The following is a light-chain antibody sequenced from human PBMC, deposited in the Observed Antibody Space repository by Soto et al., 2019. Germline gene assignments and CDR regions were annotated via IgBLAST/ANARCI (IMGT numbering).Light chain of an antibody. CDR1: TSDVGGYNY. CDR3: CSYAGSYYWV. Sequence: QSALTQPRSVSWSPGQSVTISCTGTTSDVGGYNYVSWYQQHPGKAPKLMIYDVTKRPSGVPDRFSGSKSGNTASLTISGLQAEEEADDYCCSYAGSYYWVFGGGTKLTVL. CDR2: DVT. J-gene: IGLJ3*02. V-gene: IGLV2-11*01.